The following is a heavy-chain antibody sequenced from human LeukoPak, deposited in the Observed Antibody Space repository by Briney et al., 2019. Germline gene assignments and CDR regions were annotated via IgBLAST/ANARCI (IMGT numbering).Heavy chain of an antibody. CDR3: STAGIH. CDR1: GFTFSSYA. D-gene: IGHD3-10*01. V-gene: IGHV3-15*01. CDR2: IRSKTDGGTT. J-gene: IGHJ4*02. Sequence: GGSLKLSCAASGFTFSSYAMTWVRQAPGKGLEWVGRIRSKTDGGTTDYAAPVKGRFTISRDDSKNTLYLQLNSLKTEDTAVYYCSTAGIHWGQGTLVTVSS.